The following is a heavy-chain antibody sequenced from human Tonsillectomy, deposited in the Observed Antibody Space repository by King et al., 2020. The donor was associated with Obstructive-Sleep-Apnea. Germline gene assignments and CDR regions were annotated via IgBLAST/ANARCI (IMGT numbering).Heavy chain of an antibody. J-gene: IGHJ4*02. CDR2: IIPSGGAS. CDR3: ATQYGSWNYYIADFDY. V-gene: IGHV3-23*04. CDR1: GFTFTNSA. Sequence: VQLVESEGGLVQPGGSLRLSCATSGFTFTNSAMSWVRQAPGKGLEWVSAIIPSGGASYYTFSVKVRVSISRDKYKSTLYLLMSGLRAEDTAIYYCATQYGSWNYYIADFDYWGRGTLVTVSP. D-gene: IGHD3-10*01.